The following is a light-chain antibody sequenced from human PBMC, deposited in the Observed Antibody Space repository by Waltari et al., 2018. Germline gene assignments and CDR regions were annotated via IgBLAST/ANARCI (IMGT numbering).Light chain of an antibody. J-gene: IGKJ2*02. Sequence: EIVMTQSPATLSVSPGERATLSCRASQSVSSNLAWYQQKPGQAPRLLIYGASTRATGIPARFSGSGSGTEFTLTISSLQSEDFAVYYCQQRSNWPCTFGQGTKLEIK. CDR1: QSVSSN. V-gene: IGKV3-15*01. CDR3: QQRSNWPCT. CDR2: GAS.